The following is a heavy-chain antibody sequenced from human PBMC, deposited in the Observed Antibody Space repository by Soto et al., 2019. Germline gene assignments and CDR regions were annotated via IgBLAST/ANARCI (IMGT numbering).Heavy chain of an antibody. CDR3: ARVMTTVTTSDY. V-gene: IGHV3-11*06. CDR1: GFTFSDYY. J-gene: IGHJ4*02. D-gene: IGHD4-17*01. Sequence: PGGSLRLSCAASGFTFSDYYMSWIRQAPGKGLEWVSYISSSSTYTNYADSVKGRFTISRDNAKNSLYLQMNSLRAEDTAVYYCARVMTTVTTSDYWRQGTLVTVSS. CDR2: ISSSSTYT.